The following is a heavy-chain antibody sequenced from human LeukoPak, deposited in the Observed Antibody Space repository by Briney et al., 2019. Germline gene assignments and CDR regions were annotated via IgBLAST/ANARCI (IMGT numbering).Heavy chain of an antibody. J-gene: IGHJ5*02. CDR2: IWYDGSNK. V-gene: IGHV3-33*01. CDR1: GFTFSSYG. D-gene: IGHD6-19*01. CDR3: ARETAVAGLES. Sequence: GGSLRLSCVASGFTFSSYGMPWVRQAPGKGLEWVAVIWYDGSNKYHGDSVKGRFTISRDNSENTLYLQMNSLRAEDTAVYYCARETAVAGLESWGQGTLVTVSS.